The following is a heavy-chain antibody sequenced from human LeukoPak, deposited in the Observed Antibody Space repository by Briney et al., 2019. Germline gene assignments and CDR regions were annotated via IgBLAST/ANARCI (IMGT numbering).Heavy chain of an antibody. D-gene: IGHD3-9*01. CDR3: AKVAGDWYDFDY. CDR1: GFTFSSYE. CDR2: ISGAGYNT. V-gene: IGHV3-23*01. Sequence: GGSLRLSCAASGFTFSSYEMNWVRQAPGKGLEWVSAISGAGYNTYYADSVKGRFTISRDDSKNTLYLQMNSLRPEDAAVYYCAKVAGDWYDFDYWGQGTLVTVSS. J-gene: IGHJ4*02.